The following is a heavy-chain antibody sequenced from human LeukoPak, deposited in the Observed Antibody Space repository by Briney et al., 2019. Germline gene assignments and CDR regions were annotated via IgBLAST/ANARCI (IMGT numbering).Heavy chain of an antibody. D-gene: IGHD1-26*01. CDR2: IYYSGST. J-gene: IGHJ4*02. CDR3: ASYRASGSYPRYYFDY. Sequence: LWETLSLPCDVSGGSISSYYWSWIRQPPGKGLEWIGYIYYSGSTNYNPSLKSRVTISVDTSKNQFSLKLSSVTAADTAVYYCASYRASGSYPRYYFDYWGQGTLVTVSS. CDR1: GGSISSYY. V-gene: IGHV4-59*01.